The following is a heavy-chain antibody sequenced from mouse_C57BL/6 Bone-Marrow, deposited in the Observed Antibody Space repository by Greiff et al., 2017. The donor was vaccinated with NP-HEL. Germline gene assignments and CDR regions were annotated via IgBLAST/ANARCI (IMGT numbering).Heavy chain of an antibody. CDR1: GYSFTDYN. CDR2: INPNYGTT. CDR3: ARDSYYGSSYDFAY. Sequence: VQLQQSGPELVKPGASVKISCKASGYSFTDYNMNWVKQSNGKSLEWIGVINPNYGTTSYNQKFKGKATLTVDQSSSTAYMRLNSLTSEDSAVYDCARDSYYGSSYDFAYWGQGTLVTVSA. V-gene: IGHV1-39*01. D-gene: IGHD1-1*01. J-gene: IGHJ3*01.